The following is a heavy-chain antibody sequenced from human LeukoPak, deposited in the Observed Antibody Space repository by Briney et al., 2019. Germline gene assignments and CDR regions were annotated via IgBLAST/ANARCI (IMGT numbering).Heavy chain of an antibody. CDR3: AKGDLGFGRYYFDY. J-gene: IGHJ4*02. CDR2: ISGSGGTT. D-gene: IGHD3-16*01. CDR1: GFTFSSYA. Sequence: GGSLRLSCAASGFTFSSYAMNWVRQAPGKGLEWVSSISGSGGTTYNADSVKGRFTISRDNSKNTLYLQMDSLRAEDTALYYCAKGDLGFGRYYFDYWGQGTLVTVSS. V-gene: IGHV3-23*01.